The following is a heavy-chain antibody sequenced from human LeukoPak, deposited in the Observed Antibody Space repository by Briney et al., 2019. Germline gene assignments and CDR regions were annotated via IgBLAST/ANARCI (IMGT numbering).Heavy chain of an antibody. D-gene: IGHD3-22*01. CDR1: GGSINSSSYY. Sequence: SETLSLTCTVSGGSINSSSYYWGWIRQPPGKGLEWIGSIYYSGSTYYNPPLKSRVTISVDTSKNQFSLKLSSVTAADTAVYYCARHYYDSGYYYNDAFDIWGQGTMVTVSS. CDR3: ARHYYDSGYYYNDAFDI. J-gene: IGHJ3*02. V-gene: IGHV4-39*01. CDR2: IYYSGST.